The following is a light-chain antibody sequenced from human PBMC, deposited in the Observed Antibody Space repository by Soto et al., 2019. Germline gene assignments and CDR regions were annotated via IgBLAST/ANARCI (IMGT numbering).Light chain of an antibody. J-gene: IGLJ2*01. CDR3: CSYAVSSTLV. CDR1: SSDVGSYNL. Sequence: QSALTQPASVSGSPGQSITISCTGTSSDVGSYNLVSWYQQHPGKAPKLMIYEGSKRPSGVSNRFSGSKSGNTASLTISGLQAEDGANYYFCSYAVSSTLVFGGGTKLPVL. V-gene: IGLV2-23*01. CDR2: EGS.